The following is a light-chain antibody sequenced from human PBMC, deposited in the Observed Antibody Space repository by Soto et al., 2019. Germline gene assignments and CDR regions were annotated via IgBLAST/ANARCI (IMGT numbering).Light chain of an antibody. CDR3: QYYSSSLSIT. CDR1: QSVRSTY. CDR2: GAS. J-gene: IGKJ5*01. V-gene: IGKV3-20*01. Sequence: EIVLTQSPGILSLSPGERATLSCRASQSVRSTYLAWYQLKPGQAPRLLIHGASSRATGIPDRFSGSGSGTDFTLTISRLEPEDFAVYYCQYYSSSLSITFGQGTRLDIK.